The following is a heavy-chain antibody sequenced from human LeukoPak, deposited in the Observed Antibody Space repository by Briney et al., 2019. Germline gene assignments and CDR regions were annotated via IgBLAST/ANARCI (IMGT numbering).Heavy chain of an antibody. CDR2: ISYDGSNK. Sequence: GGSVRLSCAASGFTFSGYAMHWVRQAPGEGLEWVAVISYDGSNKYYADSVKGRFTISRDNSKNTLYLQMNSLRAEDTAVYYCARDGGYGSVYYFDYWGQGTLVTVSS. CDR3: ARDGGYGSVYYFDY. J-gene: IGHJ4*02. D-gene: IGHD3-10*01. CDR1: GFTFSGYA. V-gene: IGHV3-30-3*01.